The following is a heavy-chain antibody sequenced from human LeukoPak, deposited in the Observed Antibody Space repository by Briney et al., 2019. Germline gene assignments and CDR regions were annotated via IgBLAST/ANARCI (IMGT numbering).Heavy chain of an antibody. D-gene: IGHD1-26*01. CDR2: IVVGSGNT. V-gene: IGHV1-58*01. Sequence: TSVKVSCKASGFTFTSPAVQWVRQARGQRLEWIGWIVVGSGNTNYAQKFQERVTITRDMSTSTAYMELSSLRSEDTAVYYCAAVYSGSYYGDYWGQGTLVTVSS. J-gene: IGHJ4*02. CDR3: AAVYSGSYYGDY. CDR1: GFTFTSPA.